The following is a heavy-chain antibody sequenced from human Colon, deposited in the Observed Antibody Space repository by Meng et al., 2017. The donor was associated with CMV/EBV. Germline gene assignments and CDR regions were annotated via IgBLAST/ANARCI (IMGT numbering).Heavy chain of an antibody. J-gene: IGHJ4*02. CDR1: GFTFSTYA. CDR3: AKGAGSSGWKEYHFDY. CDR2: IGVTFIT. Sequence: EARLWDAGGGLVQPGGSLGISCEVSGFTFSTYAMNWVRQAPGKGLEWVSIIGVTFITYYANSVKGRFTISRDNSRNTLYLQMNSLRAEDTAVYYCAKGAGSSGWKEYHFDYWGQGTLVTVSS. V-gene: IGHV3-23*01. D-gene: IGHD6-6*01.